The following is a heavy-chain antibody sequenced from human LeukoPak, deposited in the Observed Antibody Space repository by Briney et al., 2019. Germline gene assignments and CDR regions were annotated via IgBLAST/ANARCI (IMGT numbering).Heavy chain of an antibody. V-gene: IGHV3-15*01. Sequence: GGSLRLSCEGSGFNFNDAWMSWIRQAPGKGLEWVGRVRTTAEGETTDYAAPVRGRFIISRDDSKSMVYLQMKRLETEDTAIYYCTAGLGKTDDDSWGQGTLVTVSS. CDR2: VRTTAEGETT. J-gene: IGHJ4*02. CDR3: TAGLGKTDDDS. D-gene: IGHD4-11*01. CDR1: GFNFNDAW.